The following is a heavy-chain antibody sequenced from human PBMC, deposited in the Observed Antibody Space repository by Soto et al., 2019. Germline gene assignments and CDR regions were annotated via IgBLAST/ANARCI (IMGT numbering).Heavy chain of an antibody. CDR2: MNPNSGNT. CDR1: GYTFTSYD. CDR3: ARGLYGDYHYYYCMDV. D-gene: IGHD4-17*01. J-gene: IGHJ6*03. Sequence: ASVKVSCKASGYTFTSYDINWVRQATGQGLEWMGWMNPNSGNTGYAQKFQGRVTMTRNTSISTAYMELSSLRSEDTAVYYCARGLYGDYHYYYCMDVWGKGTTVTVSS. V-gene: IGHV1-8*01.